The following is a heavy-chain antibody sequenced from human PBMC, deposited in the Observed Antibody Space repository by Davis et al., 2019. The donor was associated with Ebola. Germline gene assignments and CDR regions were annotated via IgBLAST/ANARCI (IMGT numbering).Heavy chain of an antibody. J-gene: IGHJ6*04. CDR1: GDSVSSSGAA. CDR2: TYYNSKWFK. D-gene: IGHD3-10*01. CDR3: ARGWFRGGMDV. V-gene: IGHV6-1*01. Sequence: PSETLSLTCAISGDSVSSSGAAWIWIRQSPSRGLEWLGRTYYNSKWFKDYAVSLKSRITINPDTSKNQFSLQLNSVTPEDTALYYCARGWFRGGMDVWGEGTTVTVSS.